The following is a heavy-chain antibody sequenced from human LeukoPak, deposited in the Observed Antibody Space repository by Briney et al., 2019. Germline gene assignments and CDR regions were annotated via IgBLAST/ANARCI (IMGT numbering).Heavy chain of an antibody. CDR3: ARECSSGWHSSDY. J-gene: IGHJ4*02. CDR1: GGTFSSYA. Sequence: GASVKVSCKASGGTFSSYAISWVRQAPGQWLEWMGGIIPIFGTANYAQKFQGRVTITTDESTSTAYMELSSPRSEDTAVYYCARECSSGWHSSDYWGQGTLVTVSS. V-gene: IGHV1-69*05. CDR2: IIPIFGTA. D-gene: IGHD6-19*01.